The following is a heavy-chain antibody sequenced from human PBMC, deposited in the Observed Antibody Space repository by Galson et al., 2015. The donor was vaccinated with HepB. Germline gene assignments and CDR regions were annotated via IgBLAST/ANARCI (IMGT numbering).Heavy chain of an antibody. J-gene: IGHJ4*02. D-gene: IGHD2-15*01. CDR3: AREGGDCSGGSCYPLNDY. CDR1: GFTFSSYA. Sequence: SLRLSCAASGFTFSSYAMSWVRQAPGKGLEWVSAISGSGGSTYYADSVKGRFTISRDNSKNTLYLQMNSLRAEDTAVYYCAREGGDCSGGSCYPLNDYWGQGTLVTVSS. V-gene: IGHV3-23*01. CDR2: ISGSGGST.